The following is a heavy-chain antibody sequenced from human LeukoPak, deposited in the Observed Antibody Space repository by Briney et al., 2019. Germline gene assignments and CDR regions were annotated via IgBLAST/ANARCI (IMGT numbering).Heavy chain of an antibody. J-gene: IGHJ4*02. Sequence: SETLSLTCTVSGGSISSYYCSWIRQPPGKGLEWIGYIYYSGSTNYNPSLKSRVTMSVDTSKNQFSLKLSSVTAADTAVYYCARYYDYVWGSLDYWGQGILVTVSS. V-gene: IGHV4-59*08. CDR1: GGSISSYY. CDR2: IYYSGST. D-gene: IGHD3-16*01. CDR3: ARYYDYVWGSLDY.